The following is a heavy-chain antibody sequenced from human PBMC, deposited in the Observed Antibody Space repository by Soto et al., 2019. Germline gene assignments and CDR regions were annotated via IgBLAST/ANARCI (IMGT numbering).Heavy chain of an antibody. D-gene: IGHD4-17*01. Sequence: LSLTCTVSCGSISSYYWSWIRQPPGKGLEWIGYIYYSGSTNYNPSLKSRVTISVDTSKNQFSLKLSSVTAADTAVYYCARESDYGDYTAAFDIWGQGTMVTVSS. CDR3: ARESDYGDYTAAFDI. J-gene: IGHJ3*02. V-gene: IGHV4-59*01. CDR2: IYYSGST. CDR1: CGSISSYY.